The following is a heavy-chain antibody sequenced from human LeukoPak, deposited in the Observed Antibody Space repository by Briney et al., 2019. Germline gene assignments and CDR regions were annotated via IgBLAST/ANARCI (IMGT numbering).Heavy chain of an antibody. CDR2: INHSGST. V-gene: IGHV4-34*01. J-gene: IGHJ4*02. CDR3: ARGGGCSGGSCYSGPPEY. Sequence: PSETLSLTCAVYGGSFSGYYWSWIRQPPGKGLEWIGEINHSGSTNDNPSLKSRVTISVDTSKNQFSLKLSSVTAADTAFYYCARGGGCSGGSCYSGPPEYWGQGTLVTVSA. CDR1: GGSFSGYY. D-gene: IGHD2-15*01.